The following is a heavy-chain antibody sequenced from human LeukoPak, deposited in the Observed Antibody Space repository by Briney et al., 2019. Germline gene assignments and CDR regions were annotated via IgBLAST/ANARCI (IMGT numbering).Heavy chain of an antibody. CDR2: INHSGST. Sequence: KPSETLSLTCAVYGGSFSDYYWSWIRQPPGKGLEWIGEINHSGSTNYNPSLKSRVTISVDKSKNQFSLKLSSVTAADTAVYYCARRRLFGGVIVMRRYFDYWGQGTLVTVSS. D-gene: IGHD3-16*02. J-gene: IGHJ4*02. CDR1: GGSFSDYY. V-gene: IGHV4-34*01. CDR3: ARRRLFGGVIVMRRYFDY.